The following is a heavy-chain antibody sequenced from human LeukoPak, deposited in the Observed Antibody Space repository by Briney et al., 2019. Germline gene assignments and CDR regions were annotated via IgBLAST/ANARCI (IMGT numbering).Heavy chain of an antibody. Sequence: GSLRLSCAASGFTFSSYSMTWVRQAPGKGLEWVAYIKQDGSEKHYVDSMKGRFTISRDNAKNSLYLQMNSLRAEDTAVYYCARGEYGSGSYHIDYWGQGTLVTVSS. CDR1: GFTFSSYS. CDR3: ARGEYGSGSYHIDY. D-gene: IGHD3-10*01. J-gene: IGHJ4*02. CDR2: IKQDGSEK. V-gene: IGHV3-7*01.